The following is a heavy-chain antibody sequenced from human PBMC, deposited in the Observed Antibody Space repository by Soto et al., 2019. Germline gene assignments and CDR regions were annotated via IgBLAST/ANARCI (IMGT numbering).Heavy chain of an antibody. CDR3: ARVSSRCYEFAP. V-gene: IGHV4-38-2*01. CDR2: IYHSGST. D-gene: IGHD2-2*01. Sequence: SEHLSLTCAVSGYSISSGYYWGWIRQPPGKGLEWIGSIYHSGSTYYNPSLKSRVTISVDTSKNQFSLKLSSVTAADTAVYYCARVSSRCYEFAPWRQATMGTGPQ. J-gene: IGHJ5*02. CDR1: GYSISSGYY.